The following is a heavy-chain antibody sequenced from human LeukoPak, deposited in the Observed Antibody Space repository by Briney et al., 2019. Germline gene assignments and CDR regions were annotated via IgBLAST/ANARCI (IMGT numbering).Heavy chain of an antibody. D-gene: IGHD4-23*01. CDR1: GGSISSGDYY. V-gene: IGHV4-30-4*08. J-gene: IGHJ4*02. CDR2: IYYSGST. Sequence: SETLSLTCTVSGGSISSGDYYWSWIRQPPGKGLEWIGYIYYSGSTYYNPSLKSRVTLSVDTSKNQFSLKLSSVTAADTAVYYCVRGVGTGPVDYWGQGTLVTVSS. CDR3: VRGVGTGPVDY.